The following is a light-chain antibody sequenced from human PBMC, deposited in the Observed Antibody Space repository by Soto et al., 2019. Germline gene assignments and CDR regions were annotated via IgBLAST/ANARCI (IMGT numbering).Light chain of an antibody. CDR1: QSVSSN. CDR2: GAS. CDR3: QVYHWSLTWT. V-gene: IGKV3D-15*01. J-gene: IGKJ1*01. Sequence: EIVMTQSPATLSVSPGERATLSCRASQSVSSNLAWYQQKRGQPPRLLIYGASTRATGVPDRFSGSGSGTDFTLTISELDPEDFAVYYCQVYHWSLTWTFGPGTKVDIK.